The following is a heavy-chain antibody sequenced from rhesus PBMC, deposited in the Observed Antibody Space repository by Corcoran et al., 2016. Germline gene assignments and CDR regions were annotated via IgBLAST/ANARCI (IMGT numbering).Heavy chain of an antibody. Sequence: QVQLQESGPGLVKPSETLRLTCAVSGVSISSHYWNWIRQPPGKGLEWIGCIFGGSESTGYTPSLKSRLTLSKDTSKNQLFLELSSVTAADTAVYYCARDGPDSGSWVDVDTWGQGVLVTVSS. J-gene: IGHJ4*01. V-gene: IGHV4-147*01. D-gene: IGHD6-25*01. CDR1: GVSISSHY. CDR2: IFGGSEST. CDR3: ARDGPDSGSWVDVDT.